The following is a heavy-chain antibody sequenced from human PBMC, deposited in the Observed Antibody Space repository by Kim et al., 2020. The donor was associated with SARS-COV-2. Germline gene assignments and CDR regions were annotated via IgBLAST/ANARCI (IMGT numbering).Heavy chain of an antibody. CDR3: ARRNIVVVPAATGFDY. D-gene: IGHD2-2*01. J-gene: IGHJ4*02. Sequence: SFQGQVTISADKSISTAYLQWSSLKASDTAMYYCARRNIVVVPAATGFDYWGQGTLVTVSS. V-gene: IGHV5-51*01.